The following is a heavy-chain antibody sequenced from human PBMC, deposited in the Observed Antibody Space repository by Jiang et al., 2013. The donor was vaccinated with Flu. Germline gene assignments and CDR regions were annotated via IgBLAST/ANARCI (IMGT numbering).Heavy chain of an antibody. CDR1: GGSFSGYY. V-gene: IGHV4-34*01. J-gene: IGHJ4*02. Sequence: LLKPSETLSLTCAVYGGSFSGYYWSWIRQPPGKGLEWIGEINHSGSTNYNPSLKSRVTISVDTSKNQFSLKLSSVTAADTAVYYCARGPHYYDSSGYYYTWGQGTLVTVSS. CDR3: ARGPHYYDSSGYYYT. D-gene: IGHD3-22*01. CDR2: INHSGST.